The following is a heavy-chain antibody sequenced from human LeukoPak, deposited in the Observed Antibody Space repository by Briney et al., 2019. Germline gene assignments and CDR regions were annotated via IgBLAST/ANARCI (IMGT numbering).Heavy chain of an antibody. CDR3: ARGSSPSVWYYYYYYMHV. V-gene: IGHV4-59*11. CDR1: GGSISSHY. Sequence: SETLSLTCTVAGGSISSHYGSWIRQPPGKGLEWMGYIDYSGGTNYNPSRKSRVTISVDTSKNQFYLQLRSVTAADTAVYYCARGSSPSVWYYYYYYMHVWGKGTTVNVSS. CDR2: IDYSGGT. J-gene: IGHJ6*03. D-gene: IGHD6-6*01.